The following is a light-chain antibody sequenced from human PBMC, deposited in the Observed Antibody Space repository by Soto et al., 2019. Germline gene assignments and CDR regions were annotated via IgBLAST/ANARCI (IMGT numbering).Light chain of an antibody. CDR1: QTISSW. CDR2: KAS. CDR3: QQYNSYSWT. J-gene: IGKJ1*01. V-gene: IGKV1-5*03. Sequence: QSPSSLSASVGDRVTITCRASQTISSWLAWYQQKPGKAPKLLIYKASTLKSGVPSRFSGSGSGTEFTLTISSLQPDDFATYYCQQYNSYSWTFGQGTKVDIK.